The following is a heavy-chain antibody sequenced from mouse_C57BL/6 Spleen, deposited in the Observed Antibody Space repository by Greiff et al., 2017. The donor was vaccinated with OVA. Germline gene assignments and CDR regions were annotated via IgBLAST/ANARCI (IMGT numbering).Heavy chain of an antibody. V-gene: IGHV1-82*01. CDR3: ARDYNGSSLDY. Sequence: VQLQQSGPELVKPGASVKISCKASGYAFSSSWMNWVKQRPGKGLEWIGRIYPGVGDTNYNGKFKGKATLTADKSSSTAYMQLSSLTSEDSAVYFGARDYNGSSLDYWGQGTTLTVSS. CDR1: GYAFSSSW. CDR2: IYPGVGDT. D-gene: IGHD1-1*01. J-gene: IGHJ2*01.